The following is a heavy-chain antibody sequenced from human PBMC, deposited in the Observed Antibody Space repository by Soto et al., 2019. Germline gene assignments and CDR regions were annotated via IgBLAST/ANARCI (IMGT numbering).Heavy chain of an antibody. CDR3: ARHLMYSSIHFDY. V-gene: IGHV4-39*01. D-gene: IGHD6-13*01. CDR1: GGSISSSSYY. Sequence: QLQLQESGPGLVKPSETLSLTCTVSGGSISSSSYYWGWIRQPPGKGLEWIGSIYYSGSTYYNPSLKSRVTISVDTSKNQFSLKLSSVTAADTAVYYCARHLMYSSIHFDYWGQRTLVTVSS. CDR2: IYYSGST. J-gene: IGHJ4*02.